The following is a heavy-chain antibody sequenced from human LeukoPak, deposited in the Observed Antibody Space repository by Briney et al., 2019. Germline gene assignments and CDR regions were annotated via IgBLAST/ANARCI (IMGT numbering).Heavy chain of an antibody. J-gene: IGHJ4*02. Sequence: SETLSLTCAAYGGSFSGYYWSWIRQPPGKGLEWIGEINHSGSTNYNPSLKSRVTISVDTSKNQFSLKLSSVTAADTAVYYCAREGRWLQFYYFDYWGQGTLVTVSS. V-gene: IGHV4-34*01. CDR2: INHSGST. CDR3: AREGRWLQFYYFDY. CDR1: GGSFSGYY. D-gene: IGHD5-24*01.